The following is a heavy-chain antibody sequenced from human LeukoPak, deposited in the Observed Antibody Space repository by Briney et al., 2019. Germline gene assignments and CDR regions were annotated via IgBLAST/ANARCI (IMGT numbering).Heavy chain of an antibody. CDR1: GYTFTSNY. CDR3: ARESVPAVAARRGLNY. D-gene: IGHD6-6*01. Sequence: PGASVKVSCKAFGYTFTSNYMHWVRQAPGQGLEWMGWINPNSGGTNYAQKFQGRVTMTRDTSISTVYMEMSRLRSDDTAVYYCARESVPAVAARRGLNYWGQGTLVAVSS. V-gene: IGHV1-2*02. J-gene: IGHJ4*02. CDR2: INPNSGGT.